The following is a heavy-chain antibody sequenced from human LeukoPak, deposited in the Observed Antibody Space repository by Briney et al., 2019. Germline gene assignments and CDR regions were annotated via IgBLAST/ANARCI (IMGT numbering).Heavy chain of an antibody. CDR2: ISYDGSNK. V-gene: IGHV3-30*18. Sequence: GGSLRLSCAASGFTFSSYGMHWVRQAPGKGLEWVAVISYDGSNKYYADSVKGRFTISRDNSKNTLFLHMNTLRAEDTAIYYCAKDRTVGASYWYFDLWGRGTLVTVSS. D-gene: IGHD1-26*01. J-gene: IGHJ2*01. CDR1: GFTFSSYG. CDR3: AKDRTVGASYWYFDL.